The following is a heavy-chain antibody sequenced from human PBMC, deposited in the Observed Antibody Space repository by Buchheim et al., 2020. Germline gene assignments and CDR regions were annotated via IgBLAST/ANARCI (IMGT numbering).Heavy chain of an antibody. J-gene: IGHJ6*03. CDR1: GFTFRDYG. CDR3: AKDGFTGYYYIDV. CDR2: MSYDGINK. D-gene: IGHD3-10*01. V-gene: IGHV3-30*18. Sequence: QVQLVESGGGVVQPGRSLRLSCAASGFTFRDYGMHWVRQAPGKGLEWVAVMSYDGINKYYADSVKGRFTISRDNSKNTVYLQMNTLRAEDSAVYYCAKDGFTGYYYIDVWGKGTT.